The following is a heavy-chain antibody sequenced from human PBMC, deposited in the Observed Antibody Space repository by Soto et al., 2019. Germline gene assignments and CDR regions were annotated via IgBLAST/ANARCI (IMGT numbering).Heavy chain of an antibody. V-gene: IGHV3-33*01. D-gene: IGHD1-1*01. CDR2: IWYDGSNK. Sequence: PGGSLRLSCAASGFTFSSYGMHWVRQAPGKGLEWVAVIWYDGSNKYYADSVKGRFTISRDNSKNTLYLQMNSLRAEDTAVYYCARDPAEAGTYNWFDPWGQGTLVTVSS. CDR1: GFTFSSYG. J-gene: IGHJ5*02. CDR3: ARDPAEAGTYNWFDP.